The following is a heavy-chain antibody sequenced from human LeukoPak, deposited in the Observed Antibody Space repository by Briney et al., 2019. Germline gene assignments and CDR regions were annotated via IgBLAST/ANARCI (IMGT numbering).Heavy chain of an antibody. CDR1: GFTFSSYG. J-gene: IGHJ4*02. Sequence: GGSLRLSCAASGFTFSSYGMHWVRQAPGKGLEWVAFIRYDGSNKYYADSVKGRFTISRDNSKNTLYLQMNSLRAEDTAVYYCAPPVDPYSSPSPLDYWGQGTLVTVSS. V-gene: IGHV3-30*02. CDR2: IRYDGSNK. CDR3: APPVDPYSSPSPLDY. D-gene: IGHD6-6*01.